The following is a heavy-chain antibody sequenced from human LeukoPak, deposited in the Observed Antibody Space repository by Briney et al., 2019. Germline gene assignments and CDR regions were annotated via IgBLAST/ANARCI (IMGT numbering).Heavy chain of an antibody. Sequence: SETLSLTCSVSGDSITSTSYYWAWIRQPPGKGLEWIGEINHSGSTNYNPSLKSRVTISVDTSKNQFSLKLSSVTAADTAVYYCARGAVVPAAGGTVSYYFDYWGQGTLVTVSS. CDR1: GDSITSTSYY. V-gene: IGHV4-39*07. CDR3: ARGAVVPAAGGTVSYYFDY. J-gene: IGHJ4*02. CDR2: INHSGST. D-gene: IGHD2-2*01.